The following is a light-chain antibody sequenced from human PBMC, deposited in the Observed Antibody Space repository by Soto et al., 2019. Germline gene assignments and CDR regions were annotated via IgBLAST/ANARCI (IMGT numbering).Light chain of an antibody. V-gene: IGLV1-40*01. J-gene: IGLJ3*02. Sequence: QSVLTQPPSVSGAPGQRVTISCTGSSSNIGAGYVVHWYQQLPGTAPKLLIYDNNNRPSGVPDRFSGSKSDTSASLAITGLQAEDEADYYCQSYDSSLLSGAWVFGGGTKLTVL. CDR2: DNN. CDR3: QSYDSSLLSGAWV. CDR1: SSNIGAGYV.